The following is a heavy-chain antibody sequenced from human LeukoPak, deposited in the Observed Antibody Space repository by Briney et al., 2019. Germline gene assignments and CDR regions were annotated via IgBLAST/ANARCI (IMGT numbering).Heavy chain of an antibody. CDR3: ARRRGYSGYGTFDP. Sequence: SETLSLTCTVSGGSLSSSRYYWGWIRQPPGKGLEWNGSMYYSGSTYYNPSLKSRVTISVDTSKNQFSLKLSSVTAADTAVYYCARRRGYSGYGTFDPWGQGTLVTVSS. J-gene: IGHJ5*02. CDR1: GGSLSSSRYY. V-gene: IGHV4-39*01. CDR2: MYYSGST. D-gene: IGHD5-12*01.